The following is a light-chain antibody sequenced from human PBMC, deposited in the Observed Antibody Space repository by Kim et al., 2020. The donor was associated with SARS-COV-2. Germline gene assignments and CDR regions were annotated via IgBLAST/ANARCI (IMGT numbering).Light chain of an antibody. V-gene: IGKV1-27*01. J-gene: IGKJ4*01. CDR3: QWYNTAPLT. CDR1: QSISNY. Sequence: DIQMTQSPSSLSASVGDRVTITCRASQSISNYLAWYQQKPGKVPKLLIYAASTLQSGVPSRFSGSGSGTDFTLTISSLQPEDVATYYCQWYNTAPLTFGGGTKVVIK. CDR2: AAS.